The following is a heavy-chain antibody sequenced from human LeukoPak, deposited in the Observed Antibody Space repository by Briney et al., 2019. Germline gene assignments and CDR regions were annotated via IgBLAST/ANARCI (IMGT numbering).Heavy chain of an antibody. CDR3: VKPTTGTTYYFDY. D-gene: IGHD1-1*01. CDR1: GFTFSSYA. V-gene: IGHV3-64D*09. Sequence: GGSLRFSCSASGFTFSSYAMHWVRQAPGKGLEYVSAISSNGGSTYYADSAKGRFTISRDNSKNTLYLQMSSLRAEDTAVYYCVKPTTGTTYYFDYWGQGTLVTVSS. CDR2: ISSNGGST. J-gene: IGHJ4*02.